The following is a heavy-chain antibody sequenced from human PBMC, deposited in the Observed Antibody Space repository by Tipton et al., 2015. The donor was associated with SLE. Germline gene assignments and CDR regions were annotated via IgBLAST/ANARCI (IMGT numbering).Heavy chain of an antibody. CDR1: GGSISSGGYS. CDR3: AREGGGPDY. D-gene: IGHD1-26*01. V-gene: IGHV4-30-2*01. Sequence: LRLSCVVSGGSISSGGYSWSWIRQTPGKGLEWIGEINHSGSTNYNPSLKSRVTISVDTSKIQFSLKLSSVTAADTAVYYCAREGGGPDYWGQGTLVTVSS. J-gene: IGHJ4*02. CDR2: INHSGST.